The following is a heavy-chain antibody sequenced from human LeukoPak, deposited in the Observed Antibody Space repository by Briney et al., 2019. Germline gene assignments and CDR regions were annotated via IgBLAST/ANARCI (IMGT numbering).Heavy chain of an antibody. V-gene: IGHV3-73*01. Sequence: PGRSLRLSCAASGFTFSSYAMHWVRQASGKGLEWVGRIRSKANSYATAYAASVKGRFTISRDDSKNTAYLQMNSLKTEDTAVYYCTRPTPPSYSSSSIDDYWGQGTLVTVSS. CDR2: IRSKANSYAT. D-gene: IGHD6-6*01. CDR3: TRPTPPSYSSSSIDDY. CDR1: GFTFSSYA. J-gene: IGHJ4*02.